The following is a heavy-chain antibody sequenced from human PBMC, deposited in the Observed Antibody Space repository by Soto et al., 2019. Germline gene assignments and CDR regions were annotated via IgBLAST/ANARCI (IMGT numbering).Heavy chain of an antibody. V-gene: IGHV1-69*13. D-gene: IGHD6-6*01. J-gene: IGHJ6*02. CDR2: IIPIFGTA. CDR3: ARGGIAARPPYYYYYGMDV. CDR1: GGTFSSYA. Sequence: GASVKVSCKASGGTFSSYAISWVRQAPGQGLEWMGGIIPIFGTANYAQKFQGRVTITADESTSTAYMELSSLRSEDTAVYYCARGGIAARPPYYYYYGMDVWGQGTTVTVSS.